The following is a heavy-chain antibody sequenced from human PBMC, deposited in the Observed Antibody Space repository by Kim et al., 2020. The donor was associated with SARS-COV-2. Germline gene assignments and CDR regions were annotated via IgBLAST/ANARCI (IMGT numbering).Heavy chain of an antibody. J-gene: IGHJ4*02. CDR2: IIPIFGTA. D-gene: IGHD5-18*01. V-gene: IGHV1-69*13. Sequence: SVKVSCKASGGTFSSYAISWVRQAPGQGLEWMGGIIPIFGTANYAQKFQGRVTITADESTSTAYMELSSLRSEDTAVYYCARDVGHPRYSYGTYYFDYWGQGTLVTVSS. CDR3: ARDVGHPRYSYGTYYFDY. CDR1: GGTFSSYA.